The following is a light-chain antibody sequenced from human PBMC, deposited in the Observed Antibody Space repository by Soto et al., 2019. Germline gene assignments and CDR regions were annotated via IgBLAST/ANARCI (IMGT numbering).Light chain of an antibody. Sequence: DIPLTQSPSFLSASVGDRVTITCRASQGISSYLAWYQQKPGKAPKLLIYAASTLQSGVPSRFSGSGSGTEFTLTISSLQPEDFETYCCQQLNSYPLTFGGGTKVEIK. V-gene: IGKV1-9*01. CDR2: AAS. J-gene: IGKJ4*01. CDR1: QGISSY. CDR3: QQLNSYPLT.